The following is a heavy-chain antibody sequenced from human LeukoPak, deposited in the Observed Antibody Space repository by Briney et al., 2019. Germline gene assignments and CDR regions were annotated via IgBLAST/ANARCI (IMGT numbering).Heavy chain of an antibody. CDR3: ARITLRVAGTVDY. Sequence: SETLSLTCTVSGGSISSSSYYWGWIRQPPGKGLEWIGSIYYSGSTYYNPSLKSRVTISVDTSKNQFSLKLGSVTAADTAVYYCARITLRVAGTVDYWGQGTLVTVSS. D-gene: IGHD6-19*01. CDR1: GGSISSSSYY. V-gene: IGHV4-39*01. CDR2: IYYSGST. J-gene: IGHJ4*02.